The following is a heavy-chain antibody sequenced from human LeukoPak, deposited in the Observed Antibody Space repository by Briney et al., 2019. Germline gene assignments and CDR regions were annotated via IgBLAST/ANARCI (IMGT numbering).Heavy chain of an antibody. Sequence: ASVKVSCKASGYTFTSYGISWVRRAPGQGLEWMGWISAYNGNTNYAQKLQGRVTMTTDTSTSTAYMELRSLRSDDTAVYYCVRDPSYIVVVSSTVTGFDPWGQGTLVTVSS. CDR1: GYTFTSYG. J-gene: IGHJ5*02. V-gene: IGHV1-18*01. CDR2: ISAYNGNT. CDR3: VRDPSYIVVVSSTVTGFDP. D-gene: IGHD2-2*01.